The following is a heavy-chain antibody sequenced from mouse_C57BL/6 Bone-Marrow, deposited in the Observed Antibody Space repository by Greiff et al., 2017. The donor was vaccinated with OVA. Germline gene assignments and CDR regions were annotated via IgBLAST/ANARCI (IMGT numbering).Heavy chain of an antibody. CDR3: ARLSPVWYYYFDY. J-gene: IGHJ2*01. Sequence: VQLQQSGAELVRPGSSVKMSCKTSGYTFTSYGINWVKQRPGQGLEWIGYIYLGNGYTEYNEKFKGKATLTSDTSSSTAYMQLSSLTSEDSAIYFCARLSPVWYYYFDYWGQGTTLTVSS. CDR1: GYTFTSYG. CDR2: IYLGNGYT. D-gene: IGHD2-10*02. V-gene: IGHV1-58*01.